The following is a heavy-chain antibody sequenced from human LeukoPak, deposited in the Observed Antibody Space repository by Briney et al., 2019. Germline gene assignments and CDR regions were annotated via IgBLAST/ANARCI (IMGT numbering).Heavy chain of an antibody. CDR1: GFTFSDFG. CDR3: AKDRSYSGYEPLDY. D-gene: IGHD1-26*01. J-gene: IGHJ4*02. CDR2: ISHDGNSK. V-gene: IGHV3-30*18. Sequence: GRSLRLSCAASGFTFSDFGMHWVRQAPGKGLELVAVISHDGNSKYSADSVKGRFTISRDNSKNTLYLQMDSLRVEDTAVYYCAKDRSYSGYEPLDYWGQETLVTVSS.